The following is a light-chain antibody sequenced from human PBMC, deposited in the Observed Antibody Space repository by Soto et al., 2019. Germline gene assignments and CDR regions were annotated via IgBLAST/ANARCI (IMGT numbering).Light chain of an antibody. Sequence: DIPMSQSPSSLSASVGDRVTITCRAAESISRHLNWYQQNPGRAPDLLIYAASTLQNGVPSRFTGSGSGTEFTLTIPGLQLEDLATYYCQQDYSTLAAFGQGKRLEIK. CDR3: QQDYSTLAA. J-gene: IGKJ5*01. V-gene: IGKV1-39*01. CDR1: ESISRH. CDR2: AAS.